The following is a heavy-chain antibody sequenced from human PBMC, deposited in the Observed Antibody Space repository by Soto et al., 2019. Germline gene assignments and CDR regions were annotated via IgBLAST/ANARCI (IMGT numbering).Heavy chain of an antibody. D-gene: IGHD1-26*01. Sequence: QFQLVQSGAEVKKPGASVKVSCKASGYTFTSYGISWVRQAPGQGLEWMGWISAYNANTNYAQKLQGRVTMTTDTSTSTIYMELRSLRSEDTAVYFCARDRLVATGDYWGQGTLVTVSS. CDR2: ISAYNANT. J-gene: IGHJ4*02. V-gene: IGHV1-18*01. CDR1: GYTFTSYG. CDR3: ARDRLVATGDY.